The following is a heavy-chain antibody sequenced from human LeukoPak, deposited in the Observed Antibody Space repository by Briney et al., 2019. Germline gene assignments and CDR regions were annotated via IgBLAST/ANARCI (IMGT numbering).Heavy chain of an antibody. V-gene: IGHV3-7*01. J-gene: IGHJ1*01. D-gene: IGHD5-24*01. CDR2: IKQDGSEK. CDR1: GFTFSSYW. Sequence: GGSLRLSCAASGFTFSSYWMSWVRQAPGKGLEWVASIKQDGSEKYYVDSVKGRFTISRDNPKNLLFLQINSLRVEDTAVYYCARETPRRGETRDGYRWGQGTVVTVSS. CDR3: ARETPRRGETRDGYR.